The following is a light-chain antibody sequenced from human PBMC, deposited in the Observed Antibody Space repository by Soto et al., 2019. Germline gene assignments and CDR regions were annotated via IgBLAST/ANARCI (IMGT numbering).Light chain of an antibody. CDR3: QQSYSSPPT. J-gene: IGKJ1*01. V-gene: IGKV1-39*01. CDR1: QDIRNY. CDR2: DAS. Sequence: IQLTQSPSSLSASVGDRVTVTCRASQDIRNYLAWYQQKPGKAPKLLICDASTLYSGVPSRFSGSRSGPDFTLTISSLQPEDFATYYCQQSYSSPPTFGQGTKVDIK.